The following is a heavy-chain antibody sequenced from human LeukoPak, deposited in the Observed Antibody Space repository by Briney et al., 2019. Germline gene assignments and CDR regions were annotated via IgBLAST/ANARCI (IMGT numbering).Heavy chain of an antibody. J-gene: IGHJ4*02. CDR3: ARGGFTMIDY. CDR2: IYYSGST. Sequence: PETLSLTCTVSGGSISSSSYYWGWIRQPPGKGLEWIGSIYYSGSTYYNPSLKSRVTISVDTSKNQFSLKLSSVTAADTAVYYCARGGFTMIDYWGQGTLVTVSS. D-gene: IGHD3-22*01. CDR1: GGSISSSSYY. V-gene: IGHV4-39*07.